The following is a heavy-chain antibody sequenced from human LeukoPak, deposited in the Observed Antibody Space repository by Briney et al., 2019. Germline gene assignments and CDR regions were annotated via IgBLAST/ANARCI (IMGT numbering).Heavy chain of an antibody. V-gene: IGHV1-2*02. CDR3: ARNIAAAGNFDY. D-gene: IGHD6-13*01. CDR1: GYTFTGYY. CDR2: INPNSGGT. Sequence: ASVKVSCKASGYTFTGYYMHWVRQAPGQGLEWTGWINPNSGGTNYAQKFQGRVTMTRDTSISTAYMELSRLRSDDTAVYYCARNIAAAGNFDYWGQGTLVTVSS. J-gene: IGHJ4*02.